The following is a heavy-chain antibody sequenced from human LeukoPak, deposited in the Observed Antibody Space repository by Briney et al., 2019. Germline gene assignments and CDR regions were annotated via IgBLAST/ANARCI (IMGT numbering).Heavy chain of an antibody. D-gene: IGHD6-13*01. CDR2: IYTSGST. CDR3: ARLGSSSWYGYFDY. Sequence: SETLSLTCTVSGGSISSYYWSWIRQPAGKGLGWIGRIYTSGSTNYNPSLKSRVTMSVDTSKNQFSLKLSSVTAADTAVYYCARLGSSSWYGYFDYWGQGTLVTVSS. V-gene: IGHV4-4*07. CDR1: GGSISSYY. J-gene: IGHJ4*02.